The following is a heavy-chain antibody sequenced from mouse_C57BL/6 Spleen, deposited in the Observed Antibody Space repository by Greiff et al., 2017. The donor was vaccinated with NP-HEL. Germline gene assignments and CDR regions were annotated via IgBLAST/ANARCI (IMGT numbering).Heavy chain of an antibody. V-gene: IGHV5-4*01. CDR1: GFTFSSYA. J-gene: IGHJ3*01. CDR2: ISDGGSYT. D-gene: IGHD2-4*01. Sequence: VQLKESGGGLVKPGGSLKLSCAASGFTFSSYAMSWVRQTPEKRLEWVATISDGGSYTYYPDNVKGRFTISRDNAKNNLYLQMSHLKSEDTAMYYCARYYDSSYWGQGTLVTVSA. CDR3: ARYYDSSY.